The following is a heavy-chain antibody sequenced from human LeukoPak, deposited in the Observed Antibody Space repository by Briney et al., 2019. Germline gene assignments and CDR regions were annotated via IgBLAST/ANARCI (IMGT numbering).Heavy chain of an antibody. CDR3: ASPIVGATVI. J-gene: IGHJ3*02. Sequence: GASVKVSCKASGGTFSSYAISWVRQAPGQGLEWMGGIIPIFGTANYAQKFQGRVTITADESTSTASMELSSLRSEDTAVYYCASPIVGATVIWGQGTMVTVSS. CDR2: IIPIFGTA. D-gene: IGHD1-26*01. V-gene: IGHV1-69*13. CDR1: GGTFSSYA.